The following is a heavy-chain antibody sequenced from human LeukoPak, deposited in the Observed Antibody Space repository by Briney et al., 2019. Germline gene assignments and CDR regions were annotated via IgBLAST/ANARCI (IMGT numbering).Heavy chain of an antibody. CDR2: IYPGDSDT. Sequence: LGESLKISCKGSGYSFTSYWIGWVRQMPGKGLEWMGIIYPGDSDTRYSPSFQGQVTISADKSISTAYLQWSSLKASDTAMYYWASRGGPGPFNYYSGWNVWGQGPTVTVPS. CDR3: ASRGGPGPFNYYSGWNV. D-gene: IGHD2-15*01. CDR1: GYSFTSYW. J-gene: IGHJ6*02. V-gene: IGHV5-51*01.